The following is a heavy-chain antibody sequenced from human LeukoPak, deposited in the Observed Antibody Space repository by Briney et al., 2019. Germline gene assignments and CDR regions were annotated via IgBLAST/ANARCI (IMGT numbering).Heavy chain of an antibody. D-gene: IGHD3-22*01. CDR1: GFTFSSYA. J-gene: IGHJ4*02. CDR2: ISGSGGST. V-gene: IGHV3-23*01. Sequence: GGSLRLSCAASGFTFSSYAMSWVRQAPGKGLEWVSAISGSGGSTYYADSVKGRFITSRDNSKNTLYLQMNSLRAEDTAVYYCAKDPYYYDSSGFWGQGTLVTVSS. CDR3: AKDPYYYDSSGF.